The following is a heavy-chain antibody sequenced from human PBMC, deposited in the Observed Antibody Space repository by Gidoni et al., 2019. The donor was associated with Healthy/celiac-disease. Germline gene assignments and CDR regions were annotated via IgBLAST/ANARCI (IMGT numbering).Heavy chain of an antibody. CDR3: ARATVTTLGLDY. J-gene: IGHJ4*02. D-gene: IGHD4-17*01. V-gene: IGHV4-4*07. Sequence: STNYNPSLKSRVTMSVDTSKNQFSLKLSSVTAADTAVYYCARATVTTLGLDYWGQGTLVTVSS. CDR2: ST.